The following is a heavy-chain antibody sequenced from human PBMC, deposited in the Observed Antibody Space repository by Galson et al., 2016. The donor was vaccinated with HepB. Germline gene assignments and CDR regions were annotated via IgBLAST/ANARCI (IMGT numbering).Heavy chain of an antibody. Sequence: CAISGDSVSSDSATWNWIRQSPSRGLEWLGRTYYRSNWYNDYADSVKSRMTINPDTSRYRFFLQLNSVTPEDTAVYYCARVRCSASRCQNWFDPWGQGTLVTVSS. V-gene: IGHV6-1*01. J-gene: IGHJ5*02. CDR3: ARVRCSASRCQNWFDP. CDR2: TYYRSNWYN. D-gene: IGHD2-15*01. CDR1: GDSVSSDSAT.